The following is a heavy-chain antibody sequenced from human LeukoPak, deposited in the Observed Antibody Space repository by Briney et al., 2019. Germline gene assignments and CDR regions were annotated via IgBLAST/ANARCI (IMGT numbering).Heavy chain of an antibody. CDR2: IYYSGST. V-gene: IGHV4-39*01. J-gene: IGHJ6*02. CDR1: GGSISSSSYY. D-gene: IGHD6-13*01. CDR3: ARLSIAAARKNVYYYYYGMDV. Sequence: SETLSLTCTVSGGSISSSSYYWGWIRQPPGKGLEWIGSIYYSGSTYYNPSLKSRVTLSVDTSKNQFSLKLSSVTAADTAVYYCARLSIAAARKNVYYYYYGMDVWGQGTTVTVSS.